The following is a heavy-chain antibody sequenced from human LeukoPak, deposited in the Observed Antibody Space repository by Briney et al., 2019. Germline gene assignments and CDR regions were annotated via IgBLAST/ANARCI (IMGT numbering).Heavy chain of an antibody. CDR2: TYSGGTT. D-gene: IGHD3-3*01. CDR1: GFTVSNSY. V-gene: IGHV3-66*01. Sequence: GGSLRLSCAASGFTVSNSYINWVCQAPGKGLEWISVTYSGGTTYYSESVKDRFVVSRDNSKNTLYLQMSSLTGEDTAIYFCARDPSGTTIDNYYTLPKGMDVWGQGTTVTVSS. CDR3: ARDPSGTTIDNYYTLPKGMDV. J-gene: IGHJ6*02.